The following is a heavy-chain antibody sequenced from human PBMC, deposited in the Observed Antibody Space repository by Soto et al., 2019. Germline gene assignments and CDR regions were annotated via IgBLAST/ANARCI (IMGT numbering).Heavy chain of an antibody. CDR2: ISGSGGST. V-gene: IGHV3-23*01. D-gene: IGHD6-6*01. Sequence: GGSLRLSCAASGFTFSSYAMSWVRQAPGKGLEWVSAISGSGGSTYYADSVKGRFTISRDNSKNTLYLQMNSLRAEDTAVYYCARDADFLAARPYYYYGMDVWGQGTTVTVSS. CDR3: ARDADFLAARPYYYYGMDV. CDR1: GFTFSSYA. J-gene: IGHJ6*02.